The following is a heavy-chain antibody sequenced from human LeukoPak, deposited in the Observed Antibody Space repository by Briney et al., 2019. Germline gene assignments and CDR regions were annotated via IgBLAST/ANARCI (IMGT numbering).Heavy chain of an antibody. CDR1: GFTFRSYA. CDR2: IKKDGSEK. V-gene: IGHV3-7*01. J-gene: IGHJ4*02. Sequence: GGSLRLSCAASGFTFRSYAMSWVRQAPGKGLEWVASIKKDGSEKFYVDSVKGRFTISRDNAKNSLYLQMNSLRAEDTAMYYCARECLISSSSDYWGQGTLVTVSS. CDR3: ARECLISSSSDY. D-gene: IGHD6-13*01.